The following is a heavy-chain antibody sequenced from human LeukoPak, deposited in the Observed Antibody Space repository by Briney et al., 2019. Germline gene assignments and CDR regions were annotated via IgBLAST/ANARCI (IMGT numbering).Heavy chain of an antibody. D-gene: IGHD1-7*01. CDR3: ARDRELPFYYYYMDV. V-gene: IGHV3-7*01. J-gene: IGHJ6*03. CDR1: GFTFSSYW. CDR2: IKQDGSEK. Sequence: GGSLRLSCAASGFTFSSYWMSWVRQAPGKGLEWVANIKQDGSEKYYVDSVKGRFTVYRDNAKNSLYLQMNSLRAEDTAVYYCARDRELPFYYYYMDVWGKGTTVTVSS.